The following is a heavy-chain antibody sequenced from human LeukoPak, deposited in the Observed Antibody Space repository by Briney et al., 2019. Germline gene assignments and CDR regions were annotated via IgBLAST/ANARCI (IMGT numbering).Heavy chain of an antibody. CDR3: ARHLPHHNSHIVVVGPQGWYFDL. CDR2: IYYSGST. CDR1: GGSISSYY. D-gene: IGHD3-22*01. Sequence: SETLSLTCTVSGGSISSYYWSWIRQPPGKGLEWIGSIYYSGSTYYNPSLKSRVTISVDTSKNQLSLKLSSVTAADTAVYYCARHLPHHNSHIVVVGPQGWYFDLWGRGTLVTVSS. J-gene: IGHJ2*01. V-gene: IGHV4-59*05.